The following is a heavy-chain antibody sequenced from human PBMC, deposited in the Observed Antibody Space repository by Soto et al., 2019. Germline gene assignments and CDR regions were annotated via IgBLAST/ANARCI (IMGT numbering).Heavy chain of an antibody. CDR3: ATGVLPPDY. CDR1: GFTFSNAW. V-gene: IGHV3-15*01. Sequence: GGSLRLSCAVSGFTFSNAWMNWVRQAPGKGLEWVGRIKSESDGGTTDYAAPVKGRFTISRDDSKYTLYLQMNSLKIEDTAVYYCATGVLPPDYWGQGTLVTVSS. CDR2: IKSESDGGTT. J-gene: IGHJ4*02.